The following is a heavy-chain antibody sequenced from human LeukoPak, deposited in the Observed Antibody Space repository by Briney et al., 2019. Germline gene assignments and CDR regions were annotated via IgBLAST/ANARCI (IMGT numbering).Heavy chain of an antibody. V-gene: IGHV1-2*02. CDR2: INPNSGDT. D-gene: IGHD5-24*01. Sequence: ASVKVSCKASGYTFTGYYMHWVRQAPGQGLEWMGWINPNSGDTNYAQKFQGRVTMTRDTSMSTAYMDLNRLTSDDTAVYFCARDRYGDGFAHFDYWGQGTLVTVSS. CDR1: GYTFTGYY. CDR3: ARDRYGDGFAHFDY. J-gene: IGHJ4*02.